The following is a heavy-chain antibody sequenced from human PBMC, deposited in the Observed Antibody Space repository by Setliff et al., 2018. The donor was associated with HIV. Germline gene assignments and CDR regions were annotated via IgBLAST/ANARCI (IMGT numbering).Heavy chain of an antibody. D-gene: IGHD3-22*01. CDR2: INPDSRNA. CDR1: GYTFIDNY. J-gene: IGHJ6*03. Sequence: GASVKVSCKTSGYTFIDNYIHWVRQAPGQGLEWMAWINPDSRNAGYAQRFEGSVTMTWDTSISTAYMELNNVKFEDTAVYYCARARTDCYDRGRRSHYYIDVWARGATVTVSS. CDR3: ARARTDCYDRGRRSHYYIDV. V-gene: IGHV1-2*02.